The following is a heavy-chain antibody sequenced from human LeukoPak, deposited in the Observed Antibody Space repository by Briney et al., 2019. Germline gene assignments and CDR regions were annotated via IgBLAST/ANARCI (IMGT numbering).Heavy chain of an antibody. J-gene: IGHJ5*02. CDR1: GFTFSTYW. D-gene: IGHD6-6*01. V-gene: IGHV3-74*01. CDR2: INSDGSST. CDR3: ARVRYIAARQCWFDP. Sequence: GGSLRLSCAASGFTFSTYWMHWVRQAPGKGLVWVSRINSDGSSTSYADSVKGRFTISRDNAKNSLYLEMNSLRPEDTAVYYCARVRYIAARQCWFDPWGQGTLVTVSS.